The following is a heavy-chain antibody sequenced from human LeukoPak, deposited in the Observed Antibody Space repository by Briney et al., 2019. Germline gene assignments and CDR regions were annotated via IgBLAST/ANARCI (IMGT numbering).Heavy chain of an antibody. CDR1: GFTFSSYG. CDR3: ARESAEYFDY. J-gene: IGHJ4*02. CDR2: IWYDGSNK. V-gene: IGHV3-33*01. Sequence: GRSLRLSCAASGFTFSSYGMPWVRQAPGKGLEWVAVIWYDGSNKYYADSVKGRFTISRDNSKNTLYLQMNSLRAEDTAVYYCARESAEYFDYWGQGTLVTVSS. D-gene: IGHD1-14*01.